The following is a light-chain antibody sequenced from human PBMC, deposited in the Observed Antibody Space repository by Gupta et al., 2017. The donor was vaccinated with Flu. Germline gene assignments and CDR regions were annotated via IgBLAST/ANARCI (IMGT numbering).Light chain of an antibody. CDR2: NKN. V-gene: IGLV8-61*01. CDR3: VFDMGSGIWV. CDR1: SDSISTNYY. Sequence: QTVVTQEPTFSVSPGGTVTITCGLSSDSISTNYYPSWYQQTPGQAPRTLIYNKNTRSAVVPDRFSGSILGNTAALTITGAQADDESDYYCVFDMGSGIWVFGGGTKLTVL. J-gene: IGLJ3*02.